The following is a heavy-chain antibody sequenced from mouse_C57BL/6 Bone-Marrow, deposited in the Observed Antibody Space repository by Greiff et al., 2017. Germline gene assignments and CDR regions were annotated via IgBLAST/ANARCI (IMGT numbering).Heavy chain of an antibody. J-gene: IGHJ4*01. D-gene: IGHD6-1*01. V-gene: IGHV1-75*01. CDR2: IFPGSGST. CDR3: ARCRDAMDY. Sequence: VQLQQSGPELVKPGASVKISCKASGYTFTDYYINWVKQRPGQGLEWIGWIFPGSGSTYYNEKFKGKATLTVDKSSITAYMLLSSLTSEDSALYFCARCRDAMDYWGQGTSVTVSS. CDR1: GYTFTDYY.